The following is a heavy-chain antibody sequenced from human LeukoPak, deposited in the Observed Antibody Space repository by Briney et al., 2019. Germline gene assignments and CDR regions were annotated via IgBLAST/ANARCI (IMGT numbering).Heavy chain of an antibody. J-gene: IGHJ4*02. Sequence: SVKVSCKASGGTFSSYAISWVRQAPGRGLEWMGRIIPILGIANYAQKFQGRVTITADKSTSTAYMELSSLRSEDTAVYYCARPRDEMATTIDYWGQGTLVTVSS. CDR2: IIPILGIA. CDR1: GGTFSSYA. CDR3: ARPRDEMATTIDY. V-gene: IGHV1-69*04. D-gene: IGHD5-24*01.